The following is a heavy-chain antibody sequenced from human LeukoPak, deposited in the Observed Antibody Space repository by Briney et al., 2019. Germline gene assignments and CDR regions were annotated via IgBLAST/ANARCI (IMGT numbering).Heavy chain of an antibody. Sequence: SETLSLTCAVYGGSFSGYYWSWIRQPPGKGLEWIGEINHSGSTNYNPSLKSRVTISVDTSKNQFSLKLSSVTAADTAVYYCASTLIVGATTKYRFDPWGQGTLVTVSS. CDR2: INHSGST. J-gene: IGHJ5*02. CDR3: ASTLIVGATTKYRFDP. V-gene: IGHV4-34*01. D-gene: IGHD1-26*01. CDR1: GGSFSGYY.